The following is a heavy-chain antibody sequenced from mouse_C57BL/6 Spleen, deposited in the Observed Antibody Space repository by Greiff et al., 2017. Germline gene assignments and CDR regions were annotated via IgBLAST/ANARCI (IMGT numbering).Heavy chain of an antibody. J-gene: IGHJ4*01. CDR1: GYSITSGYY. D-gene: IGHD4-1*01. Sequence: EVQRVESGPGLVKPSQSLSLTCSVTGYSITSGYYWNWIRQFPGNKLEWMGYISYDGSNNYNPSLKNRISITRDTSKNQFFLKLNSVTTEDTATYYCARALTGTYYAMDYWGQGTSVTVAS. V-gene: IGHV3-6*01. CDR3: ARALTGTYYAMDY. CDR2: ISYDGSN.